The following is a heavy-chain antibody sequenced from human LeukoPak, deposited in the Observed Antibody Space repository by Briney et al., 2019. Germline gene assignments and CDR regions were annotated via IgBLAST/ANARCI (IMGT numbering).Heavy chain of an antibody. J-gene: IGHJ4*02. D-gene: IGHD1-14*01. CDR1: GGSFSGYY. CDR3: ARARRITGTTRVAYFDY. CDR2: INHSGST. V-gene: IGHV4-34*01. Sequence: SETLSLTCAVYGGSFSGYYWSWIRQPPGKGLEWIGEINHSGSTNYNPSLKRRVTISVDTSKNQFSLKLSSVTAADTAVYYCARARRITGTTRVAYFDYWGQGTLVTVSS.